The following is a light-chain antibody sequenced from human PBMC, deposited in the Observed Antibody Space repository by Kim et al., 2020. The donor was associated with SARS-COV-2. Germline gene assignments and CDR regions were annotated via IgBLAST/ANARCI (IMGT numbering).Light chain of an antibody. Sequence: QGLTISCNGTDSNIGAGYDLHWYQQIPGTAPKLLIYGDDDRPLRVPDRFSGSKSGTSASLAISGLQVDDEAHYYCQTYDRSLSAWVFGGGTQLTVL. CDR1: DSNIGAGYD. CDR3: QTYDRSLSAWV. J-gene: IGLJ3*02. CDR2: GDD. V-gene: IGLV1-40*01.